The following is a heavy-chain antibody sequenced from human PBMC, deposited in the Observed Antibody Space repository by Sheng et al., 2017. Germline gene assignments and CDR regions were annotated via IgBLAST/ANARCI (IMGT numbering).Heavy chain of an antibody. V-gene: IGHV1-69*13. J-gene: IGHJ4*02. Sequence: VQLVQSGAEVKEPGSSVKVSCKPSRGSFNAYGISWVRQAPGHGLEWVGVIIPVGRRANYAQKFQDRVTITADESTSTVYMEVTSLRPEDTAVYYCARLAYSDYDWGLGTLVTVSS. D-gene: IGHD4-17*01. CDR3: ARLAYSDYD. CDR1: RGSFNAYG. CDR2: IIPVGRRA.